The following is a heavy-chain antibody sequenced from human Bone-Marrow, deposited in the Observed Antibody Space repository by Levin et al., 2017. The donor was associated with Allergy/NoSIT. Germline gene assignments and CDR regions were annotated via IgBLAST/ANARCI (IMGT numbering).Heavy chain of an antibody. D-gene: IGHD5-12*01. CDR3: ARDRYSGYGGTYFFDS. CDR1: GDSVSSSNSY. J-gene: IGHJ4*02. CDR2: IYYSGVT. V-gene: IGHV4-61*01. Sequence: SCTVSGDSVSSSNSYWSWIRQPPGKGLEWIGYIYYSGVTNFDPSIKSRVTISLDTSKNQFSLKLTSVAAADTAVYYCARDRYSGYGGTYFFDSWGQGTLVTVSS.